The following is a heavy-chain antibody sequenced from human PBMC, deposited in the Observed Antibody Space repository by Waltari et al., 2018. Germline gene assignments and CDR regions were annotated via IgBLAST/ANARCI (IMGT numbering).Heavy chain of an antibody. J-gene: IGHJ5*02. CDR1: GGSFSGYY. V-gene: IGHV3-30*18. D-gene: IGHD3-16*01. CDR2: ISYDGSNK. CDR3: AKDGGSGFDP. Sequence: QVQLQQWGAGLLKPSETLSLTCAVYGGSFSGYYWSWIRQAPGKGLEWVAVISYDGSNKYYADSVKGRFTISRDNSKNTLYLQMNSLRAEDTAVYYCAKDGGSGFDPWGQGTLVTVSS.